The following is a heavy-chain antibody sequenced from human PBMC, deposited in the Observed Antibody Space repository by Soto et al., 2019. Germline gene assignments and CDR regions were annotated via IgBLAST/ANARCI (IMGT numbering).Heavy chain of an antibody. J-gene: IGHJ2*01. CDR1: GGSISGGVHS. CDR2: IFDSWST. Sequence: QVQLQESGPGLVKPSETLSLTCTVSGGSISGGVHSWSWIRQPPGKGLEWIGHIFDSWSTYYNPSLKSRLTISVDTSKNQFSLRLSSVPAADTAVYYCAREIMPLTNDWYFDLWGRGTLVTVSS. D-gene: IGHD2-8*01. CDR3: AREIMPLTNDWYFDL. V-gene: IGHV4-30-4*01.